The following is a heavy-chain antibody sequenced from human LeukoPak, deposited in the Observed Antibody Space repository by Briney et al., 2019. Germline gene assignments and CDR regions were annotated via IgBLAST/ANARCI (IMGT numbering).Heavy chain of an antibody. CDR2: ISISGATI. CDR1: GFTFSDNY. V-gene: IGHV3-11*04. D-gene: IGHD3-10*01. J-gene: IGHJ3*02. Sequence: PGGSLRLSCAASGFTFSDNYMSWIRQAPGKGLEWVSFISISGATIHYPDSVRGRLTISRDNAKNSLYLQMNSLRAEDTAVYYCAKEVTMVRGVNAFDIWGQGTMVTVS. CDR3: AKEVTMVRGVNAFDI.